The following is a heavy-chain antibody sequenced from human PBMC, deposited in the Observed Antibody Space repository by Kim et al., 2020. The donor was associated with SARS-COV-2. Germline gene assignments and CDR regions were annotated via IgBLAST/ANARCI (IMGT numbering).Heavy chain of an antibody. CDR3: ARDLVITMVRGVPPGDC. Sequence: SVKVSCKASGGTFSSYAISWVRQAPGQGLEWMGRIIPILGIANYAQKFQGRVTITADKSTSTAYMELSSLRSEDTAVYYCARDLVITMVRGVPPGDCWGQGTLVTVSS. D-gene: IGHD3-10*01. CDR1: GGTFSSYA. J-gene: IGHJ4*02. CDR2: IIPILGIA. V-gene: IGHV1-69*04.